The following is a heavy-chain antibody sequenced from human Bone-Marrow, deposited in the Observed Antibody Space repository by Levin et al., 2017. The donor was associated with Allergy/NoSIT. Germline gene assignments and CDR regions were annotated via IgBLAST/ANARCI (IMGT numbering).Heavy chain of an antibody. Sequence: EASVKVSCKASGYSFTGYYLHWVRQAPGQGLEYMGWINPNNGGTNYAQRFQGRVSMTSDASIGTAYMELSRLKSDDSAVYYCAKGGRWRAMDVWGQGTTVTVSS. J-gene: IGHJ6*02. D-gene: IGHD2-15*01. CDR3: AKGGRWRAMDV. CDR1: GYSFTGYY. CDR2: INPNNGGT. V-gene: IGHV1-2*02.